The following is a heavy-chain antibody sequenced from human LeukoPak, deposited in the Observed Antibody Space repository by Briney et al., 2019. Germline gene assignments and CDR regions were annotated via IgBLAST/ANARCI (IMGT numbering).Heavy chain of an antibody. CDR1: GFTFGDYA. CDR3: TRGSHYDSSGMFDY. J-gene: IGHJ4*02. Sequence: GGSLRLSCTASGFTFGDYAMSWVRQAPGKGLEWVGFIRSKAYGGTTEYAASVKGRFTISRDDSKSIAYLQMNSLKTEDTAVYYCTRGSHYDSSGMFDYWGQGTLVTVSP. D-gene: IGHD3-22*01. V-gene: IGHV3-49*04. CDR2: IRSKAYGGTT.